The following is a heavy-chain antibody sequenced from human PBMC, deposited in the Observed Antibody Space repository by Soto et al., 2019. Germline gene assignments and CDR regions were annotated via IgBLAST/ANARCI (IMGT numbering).Heavy chain of an antibody. V-gene: IGHV1-69*13. CDR3: ARDHGDYCSSTSCYKRNWFDP. Sequence: ASVKVSCKASGGTFSSYAISWVRQAPGQGLEWMGGIIPIFGTANYAQKFQGRVTITADESTSTAYMELSSLRSEDTAVYYCARDHGDYCSSTSCYKRNWFDPWGQGTLVTVSS. D-gene: IGHD2-2*02. J-gene: IGHJ5*02. CDR2: IIPIFGTA. CDR1: GGTFSSYA.